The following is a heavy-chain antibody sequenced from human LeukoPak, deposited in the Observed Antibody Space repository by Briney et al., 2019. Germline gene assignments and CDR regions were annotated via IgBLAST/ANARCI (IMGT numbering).Heavy chain of an antibody. J-gene: IGHJ5*02. CDR1: GFTFSNYG. D-gene: IGHD3-22*01. Sequence: GVTLRLSCAGSGFTFSNYGMSWVRQAPGRGLEWVSGIGGSGCDTHYADSVKGRFTISRDNPKNTPYLQMNSLRAEDTAVYYCAKGLSRGYPAWGQGTLVTVSS. V-gene: IGHV3-23*01. CDR2: IGGSGCDT. CDR3: AKGLSRGYPA.